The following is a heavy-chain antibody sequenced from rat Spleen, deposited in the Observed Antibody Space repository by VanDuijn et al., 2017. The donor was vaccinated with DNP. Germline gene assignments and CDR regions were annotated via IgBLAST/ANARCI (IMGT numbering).Heavy chain of an antibody. CDR3: ARWNSGFYAMDA. CDR1: GFTFNKYW. Sequence: EVQLVESGGDLVQPGRSLKVSCVVSGFTFNKYWMTWIRQVPGKGLEWVASITTSGDSTYSPDSVKGRFTISRDNAKNTLYLQMNSLRSEDTATYYCARWNSGFYAMDAWGQGVMVTVSS. D-gene: IGHD4-4*01. V-gene: IGHV5-31*01. CDR2: ITTSGDST. J-gene: IGHJ2*01.